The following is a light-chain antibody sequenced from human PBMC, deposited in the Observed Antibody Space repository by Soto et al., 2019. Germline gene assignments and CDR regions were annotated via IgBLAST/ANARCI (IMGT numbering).Light chain of an antibody. V-gene: IGLV2-23*01. J-gene: IGLJ2*01. Sequence: QSVLTQPASVSGSPGQSISISCTRTSSDVGNYNFFSWYQQHPGEAPKLIIYEATKRPSGVSNRFSGSKSGNTASLTISGLQADDEADYYCCSYSGPTTVFGGGTKVTVL. CDR2: EAT. CDR1: SSDVGNYNF. CDR3: CSYSGPTTV.